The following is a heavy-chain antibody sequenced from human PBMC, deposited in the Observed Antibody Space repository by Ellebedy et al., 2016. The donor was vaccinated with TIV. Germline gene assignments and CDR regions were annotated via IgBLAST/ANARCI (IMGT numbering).Heavy chain of an antibody. J-gene: IGHJ2*01. Sequence: SETLSLTCTVSGGSISGSSYYWGWIRQPPGKGLEWIGNIFDTGITYCNPSLKSRVIISVDTSKNQFSLKLRSVTAADTAVYYCARSLMIFSFDKCYFDLWGRGTLVTVSS. CDR3: ARSLMIFSFDKCYFDL. V-gene: IGHV4-39*01. D-gene: IGHD3/OR15-3a*01. CDR1: GGSISGSSYY. CDR2: IFDTGIT.